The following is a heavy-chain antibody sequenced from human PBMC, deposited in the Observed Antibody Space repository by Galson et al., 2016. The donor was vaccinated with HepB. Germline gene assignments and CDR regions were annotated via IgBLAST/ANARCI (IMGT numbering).Heavy chain of an antibody. CDR1: GFTFTTYW. V-gene: IGHV3-74*01. CDR2: INLDGSTT. J-gene: IGHJ4*02. D-gene: IGHD5-24*01. CDR3: SVELLQDFDF. Sequence: SLRLSCAASGFTFTTYWMHWVRQAPGKGLVWVSRINLDGSTTTYADSVKGRFTISRDSAKNTLYLQMNSLRAEDTAIYYCSVELLQDFDFWGQGTLVTVSS.